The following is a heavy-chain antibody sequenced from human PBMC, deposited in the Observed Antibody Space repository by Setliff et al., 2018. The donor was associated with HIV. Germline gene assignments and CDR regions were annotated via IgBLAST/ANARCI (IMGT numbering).Heavy chain of an antibody. D-gene: IGHD3-3*01. CDR1: GYSFTTYW. Sequence: ESLKISCKASGYSFTTYWIGWVRRMPGKGLEWMGNIYPGDSDTTYSPSFQGQVTISADKSINTAYLQWSSLKASDTASYYCARHTRQLEFLEWLSPHYYHYYYMDVWGQGTTVTVSS. J-gene: IGHJ6*03. CDR2: IYPGDSDT. CDR3: ARHTRQLEFLEWLSPHYYHYYYMDV. V-gene: IGHV5-51*01.